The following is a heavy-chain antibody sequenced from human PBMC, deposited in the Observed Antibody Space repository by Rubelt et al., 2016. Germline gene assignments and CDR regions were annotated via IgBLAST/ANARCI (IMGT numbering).Heavy chain of an antibody. V-gene: IGHV4-39*07. J-gene: IGHJ4*02. D-gene: IGHD1-7*01. CDR2: IYYSGGT. Sequence: QLQLQESGPGLVKPSEALSLTCTVSGGSISSSSYYWGWIRQPPGTGLEWIGSIYYSGGTYYNPSLKSRVTISGDTAKNQFSLKLSSVTAADTAVYYCARDPRAGTTSFDYWGQGTLVTVSS. CDR1: GGSISSSSYY. CDR3: ARDPRAGTTSFDY.